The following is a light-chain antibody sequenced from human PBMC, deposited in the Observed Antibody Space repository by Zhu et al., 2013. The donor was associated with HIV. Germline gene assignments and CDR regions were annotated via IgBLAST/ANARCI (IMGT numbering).Light chain of an antibody. V-gene: IGKV1-5*01. J-gene: IGKJ3*01. CDR2: AAS. Sequence: IQMSQSPSTLSASVGDTITITCRASQSINNWVAWYQQKPGKAPTLLVYAASTTQDGVPSRFGGRGSGTEFTLTIDSLQPEDFATYYCQHVNNNAAFGPGTKVDV. CDR3: QHVNNNAA. CDR1: QSINNW.